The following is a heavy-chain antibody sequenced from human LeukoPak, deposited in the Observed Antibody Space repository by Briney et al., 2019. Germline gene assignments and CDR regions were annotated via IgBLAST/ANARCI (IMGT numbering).Heavy chain of an antibody. J-gene: IGHJ4*02. Sequence: GASVKVSCRTSGYDFSTYGITWVRQAPGQGLEYMGWIRPSNGNRNYAQKVQDRVTLTTDTSTSTVYMELRSLRSADTAVYYCARAFSASKSCDYWGQGILVTVSS. CDR1: GYDFSTYG. CDR3: ARAFSASKSCDY. CDR2: IRPSNGNR. D-gene: IGHD6-19*01. V-gene: IGHV1-18*01.